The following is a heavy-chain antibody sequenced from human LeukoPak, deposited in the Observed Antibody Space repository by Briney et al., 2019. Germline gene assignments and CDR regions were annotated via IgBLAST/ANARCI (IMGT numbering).Heavy chain of an antibody. CDR2: ISYDGSNK. Sequence: GGSLRLSCAASGFTFSSYAMHWVRQAPGKGLEWVAVISYDGSNKYYADSVKGRFTISRDNSKNTLYLRMNSLRAEDTAVYYCARDGFRKAVAALDYWGQGTLVTASS. J-gene: IGHJ4*02. CDR1: GFTFSSYA. V-gene: IGHV3-30*04. CDR3: ARDGFRKAVAALDY. D-gene: IGHD6-19*01.